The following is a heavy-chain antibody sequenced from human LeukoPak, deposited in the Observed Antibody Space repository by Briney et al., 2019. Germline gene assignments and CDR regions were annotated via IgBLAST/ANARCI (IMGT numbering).Heavy chain of an antibody. CDR1: GFIFSTYA. CDR3: AKDSPGVSGLDV. V-gene: IGHV3-23*01. CDR2: ISDDGGAA. J-gene: IGHJ6*02. Sequence: GGSLRLSCAAPGFIFSTYAMTWVRHAPGKGLVWVLSISDDGGAAYYAASVKGRFTISRDNSRKTLYLQMNSLRVEDTAVYYCAKDSPGVSGLDVWGQGTMVTVSS.